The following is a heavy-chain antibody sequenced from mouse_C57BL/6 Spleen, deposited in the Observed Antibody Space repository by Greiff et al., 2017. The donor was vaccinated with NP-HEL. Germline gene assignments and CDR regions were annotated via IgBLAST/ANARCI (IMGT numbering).Heavy chain of an antibody. V-gene: IGHV1-63*01. CDR2: VYPGGGYT. D-gene: IGHD1-1*01. J-gene: IGHJ1*03. Sequence: QVQLQQPGAELVRPGTSVKMSCKASGYTFTNYWIGWAKQRPGHGLEWIGDVYPGGGYTNYNEKFKGKATLTADKSSSTAYMQFSSLTSEDSAIYYWARLGYFYGSSGYVDVWGTGTTVTVSS. CDR3: ARLGYFYGSSGYVDV. CDR1: GYTFTNYW.